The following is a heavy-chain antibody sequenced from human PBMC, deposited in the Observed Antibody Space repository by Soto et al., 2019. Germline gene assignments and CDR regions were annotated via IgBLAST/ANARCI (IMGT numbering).Heavy chain of an antibody. CDR1: GFTFSSYS. CDR2: ISSSSSTI. J-gene: IGHJ5*02. Sequence: EVQLVESGGGLVQPGGSLRLSCAASGFTFSSYSMNWVRQAPGKGLEWVSYISSSSSTIYYADSVKGRFTISRDNAKNSLYQQMNSLRDEDTAVYYCARESSSYNWFDPWGQGTLVTVSS. D-gene: IGHD6-13*01. V-gene: IGHV3-48*02. CDR3: ARESSSYNWFDP.